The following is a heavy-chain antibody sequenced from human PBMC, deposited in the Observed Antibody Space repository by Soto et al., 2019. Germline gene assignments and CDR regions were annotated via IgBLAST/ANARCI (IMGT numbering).Heavy chain of an antibody. Sequence: QVQLVQSGAELKKPGASVKVSCKASGYTFTSYGISWVRQAPGQGREWMGWISAYNGNTNYAQKLQGRVTMTTATSSSTAYMELGSLRSDDSAVYYWARDWRGGAGRYSSGPLDYWGQGTLVTVSS. CDR2: ISAYNGNT. CDR1: GYTFTSYG. CDR3: ARDWRGGAGRYSSGPLDY. D-gene: IGHD6-25*01. V-gene: IGHV1-18*01. J-gene: IGHJ4*02.